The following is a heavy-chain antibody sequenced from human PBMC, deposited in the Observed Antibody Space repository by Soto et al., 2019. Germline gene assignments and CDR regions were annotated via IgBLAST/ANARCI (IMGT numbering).Heavy chain of an antibody. J-gene: IGHJ4*02. V-gene: IGHV3-15*01. CDR2: IKSKTDGGIT. CDR1: GFTFSNAW. D-gene: IGHD3-10*01. CDR3: TTDRHWASGYY. Sequence: GGSLRLSCAASGFTFSNAWMSWVRQAPGKGLEWVGRIKSKTDGGITDYAAPVKGRFTISRDDSKNTLYLQMNSLKTEDTAVYYCTTDRHWASGYYWGQGTLVTVSS.